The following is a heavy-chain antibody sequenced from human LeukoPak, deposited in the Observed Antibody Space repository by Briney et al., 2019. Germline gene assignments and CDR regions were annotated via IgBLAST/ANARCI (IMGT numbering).Heavy chain of an antibody. CDR1: GFIFSNHG. CDR2: ISSTSTDI. J-gene: IGHJ4*02. V-gene: IGHV3-21*05. D-gene: IGHD3-10*01. Sequence: GGSLRLSCMASGFIFSNHGMNWVRQTPGKGLEWISYISSTSTDIYYLDSVKGRFTISRDNAKNSLYLQMNSLRAEDTAIYYCARRGPYFDYWGQGTLVTVSS. CDR3: ARRGPYFDY.